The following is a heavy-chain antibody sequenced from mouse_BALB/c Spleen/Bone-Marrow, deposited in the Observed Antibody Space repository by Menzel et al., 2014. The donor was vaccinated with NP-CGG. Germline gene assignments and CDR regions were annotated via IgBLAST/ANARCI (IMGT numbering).Heavy chain of an antibody. CDR1: GYTFTRYY. Sequence: QVQLQQSGAELVKPGASVKLSCKASGYTFTRYYMYWVKQRLGQGLEWIGEINPTNGGTNFNEKFKSKATLTVDKSSSTAYMQLSSLTSEDSAVYYCTRSNYGYWYFDVWGAGTTVTVSS. CDR2: INPTNGGT. CDR3: TRSNYGYWYFDV. V-gene: IGHV1S81*02. D-gene: IGHD1-1*01. J-gene: IGHJ1*01.